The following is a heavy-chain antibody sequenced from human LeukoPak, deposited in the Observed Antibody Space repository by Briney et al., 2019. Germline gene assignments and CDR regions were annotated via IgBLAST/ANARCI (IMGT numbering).Heavy chain of an antibody. J-gene: IGHJ4*02. D-gene: IGHD1-26*01. CDR1: GFTFSTYW. CDR3: ARDLGAAKVY. CDR2: IKQDGSEK. V-gene: IGHV3-7*04. Sequence: GGSLRHSCAASGFTFSTYWMSWVRQAPGKGLEWVANIKQDGSEKYYVDSVKGRFTISRDNAKNSLYLQMNSLGAEDTAIYYCARDLGAAKVYWGQGTLVTVSS.